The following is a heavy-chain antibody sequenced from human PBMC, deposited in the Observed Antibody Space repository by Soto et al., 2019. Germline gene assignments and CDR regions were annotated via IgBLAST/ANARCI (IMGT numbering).Heavy chain of an antibody. CDR3: ARRSPLDNSWFYFDY. D-gene: IGHD6-13*01. CDR2: IYYSGTT. Sequence: PSETLSLTCTVSGGSISSGDYYWSWIRQPPGKGLEWIGYIYYSGTTYYNPSLKSRVTISLDTSKNQFSLKLSSVIVADTAVYYCARRSPLDNSWFYFDYWGQGTLVTVSS. V-gene: IGHV4-30-4*01. CDR1: GGSISSGDYY. J-gene: IGHJ4*02.